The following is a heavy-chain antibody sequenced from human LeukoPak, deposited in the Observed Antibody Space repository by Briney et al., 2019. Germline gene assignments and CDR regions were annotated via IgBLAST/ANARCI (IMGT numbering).Heavy chain of an antibody. CDR2: ISYDGSNK. CDR1: GFTFSSYA. Sequence: GGSLRLSCAASGFTFSSYAMHWVRQAPGKGLGWVAVISYDGSNKYYADSVKGRFTISRDNSKNTLYLQMNSLRAEDTAVYYCARDSSGSYFDPHYFDYWGQGTLVTVSS. V-gene: IGHV3-30-3*01. D-gene: IGHD1-26*01. CDR3: ARDSSGSYFDPHYFDY. J-gene: IGHJ4*02.